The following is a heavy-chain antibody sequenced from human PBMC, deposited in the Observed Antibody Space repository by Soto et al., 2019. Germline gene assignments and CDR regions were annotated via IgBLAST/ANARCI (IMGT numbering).Heavy chain of an antibody. D-gene: IGHD1-26*01. CDR2: ISYDGSNK. CDR3: AKSLSGGTLRGAFDI. CDR1: GFIFSDYG. V-gene: IGHV3-30*18. J-gene: IGHJ3*02. Sequence: ESGGGVVQPGRSLRLSCAASGFIFSDYGMHWVRQAPGKGLEWVAVISYDGSNKYYTNSVKGRFTISRDTSKNTLYLQMNSLRAEDTAVYYCAKSLSGGTLRGAFDIWGQGTMVTVSS.